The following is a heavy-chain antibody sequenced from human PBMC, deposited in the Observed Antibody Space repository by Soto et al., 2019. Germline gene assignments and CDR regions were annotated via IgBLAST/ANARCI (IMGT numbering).Heavy chain of an antibody. CDR1: GFSFTTYW. D-gene: IGHD4-17*01. CDR2: IYPGDSKT. Sequence: XXSLKISCKGSGFSFTTYWIDWVRQMPGKGLEWMEIIYPGDSKTTYSPSFQGQVTISADKSISTAYLQWSSLKGSDTAMYYCARDLDYGGYSGVDVWGQGTTVTVSS. J-gene: IGHJ6*02. CDR3: ARDLDYGGYSGVDV. V-gene: IGHV5-51*01.